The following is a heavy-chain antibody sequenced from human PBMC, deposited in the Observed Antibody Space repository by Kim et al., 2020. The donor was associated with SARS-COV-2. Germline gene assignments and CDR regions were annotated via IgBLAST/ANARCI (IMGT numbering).Heavy chain of an antibody. CDR2: IIPIFGTT. V-gene: IGHV1-69*13. Sequence: SVKVSCKASGVTFNTYVISWVRQAPGQGLEWMGGIIPIFGTTNYPQKFQGRVTITADESTSTAYMELSSLRSEDTAIYYCARDRSHNCGYSYGDLWVRGPLVPVST. D-gene: IGHD3-22*01. J-gene: IGHJ2*01. CDR3: ARDRSHNCGYSYGDL. CDR1: GVTFNTYV.